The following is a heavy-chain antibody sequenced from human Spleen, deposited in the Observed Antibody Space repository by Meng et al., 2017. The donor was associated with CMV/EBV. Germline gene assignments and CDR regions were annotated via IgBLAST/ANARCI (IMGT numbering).Heavy chain of an antibody. J-gene: IGHJ4*02. D-gene: IGHD1/OR15-1a*01. Sequence: SCKASGYTFTSYYMHWVRQAPGQGLEWMGIINPSGGSTSYAQKFQGRVTMTRDTSTSTVYMELSSLRSEDTAVYYCARDPFREHWVDYWGQGTLVTVSS. CDR2: INPSGGST. V-gene: IGHV1-46*01. CDR1: GYTFTSYY. CDR3: ARDPFREHWVDY.